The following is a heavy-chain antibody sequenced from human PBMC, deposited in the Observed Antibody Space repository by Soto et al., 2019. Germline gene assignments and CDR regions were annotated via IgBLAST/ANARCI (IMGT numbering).Heavy chain of an antibody. CDR2: IWYDGSNK. CDR1: GFTFSSYG. Sequence: GGSLRLSCAASGFTFSSYGMHWVRQAPGKGLEWVAVIWYDGSNKYYADSVKGRFTISRDNSKNTLYLQMNSLRAEDTAVYYCAKSPLGPIIWTFDIWGQGTMVTVSS. D-gene: IGHD3-3*01. V-gene: IGHV3-33*06. J-gene: IGHJ3*02. CDR3: AKSPLGPIIWTFDI.